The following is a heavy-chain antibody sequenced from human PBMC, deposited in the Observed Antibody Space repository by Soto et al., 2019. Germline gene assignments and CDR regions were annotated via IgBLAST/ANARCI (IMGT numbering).Heavy chain of an antibody. J-gene: IGHJ4*01. D-gene: IGHD6-19*01. Sequence: XGSLRLSCAASGFTFSNYWMSWVRQAPGKGLEWVANIKQDGSEKYYVDSVKGRFTLSRDNAQNSLQLQINSLRAEDTAIYFCARVAYGNGWIFDHWGQGTLVTVSS. CDR2: IKQDGSEK. CDR3: ARVAYGNGWIFDH. V-gene: IGHV3-7*01. CDR1: GFTFSNYW.